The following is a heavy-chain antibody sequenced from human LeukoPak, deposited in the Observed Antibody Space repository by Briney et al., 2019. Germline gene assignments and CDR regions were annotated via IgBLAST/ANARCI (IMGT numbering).Heavy chain of an antibody. D-gene: IGHD6-13*01. CDR3: AKGAPGIAANWFDP. V-gene: IGHV3-23*01. J-gene: IGHJ5*02. Sequence: GGSLRLSCAVSGLTFSRYAMSWVRQAPGKGLEWVSAISESGSGTYYADSVKGRFTISRDNSKDTLSLQMNSLRAEDTAVYYCAKGAPGIAANWFDPWGQGTLVTVSS. CDR1: GLTFSRYA. CDR2: ISESGSGT.